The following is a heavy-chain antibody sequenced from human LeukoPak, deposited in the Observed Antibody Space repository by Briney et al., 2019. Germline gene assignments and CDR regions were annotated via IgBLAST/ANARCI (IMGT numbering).Heavy chain of an antibody. CDR2: ISAYNGNT. Sequence: ASVKVSCKASGYTFTSYGISWVRQAPGQGLEGMGWISAYNGNTNYAQKLQGRVTMTTDTSTSTAYMELRSLRSDDTAVYYCARDFVVVVDLGYWGQGTLVTVPS. CDR1: GYTFTSYG. CDR3: ARDFVVVVDLGY. V-gene: IGHV1-18*01. D-gene: IGHD2-15*01. J-gene: IGHJ4*02.